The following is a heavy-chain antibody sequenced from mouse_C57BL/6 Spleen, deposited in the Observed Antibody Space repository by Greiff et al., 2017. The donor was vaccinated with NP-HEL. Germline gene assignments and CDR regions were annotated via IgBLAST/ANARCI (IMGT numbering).Heavy chain of an antibody. CDR3: ARSGDYDHYAMDY. CDR2: IYPGDGDT. Sequence: QVQLQQSGAELVKPGASVKISCKASGYAFSSYWMNWVKQRPGKGLEWIGQIYPGDGDTNYNGKFKGKATLTADKSSSTAYMQLSSLTSEDSAVYFCARSGDYDHYAMDYWGQGTSVTVSS. J-gene: IGHJ4*01. CDR1: GYAFSSYW. V-gene: IGHV1-80*01. D-gene: IGHD2-4*01.